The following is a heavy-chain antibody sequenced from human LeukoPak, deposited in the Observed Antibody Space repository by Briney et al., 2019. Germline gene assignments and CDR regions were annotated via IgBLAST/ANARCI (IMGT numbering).Heavy chain of an antibody. D-gene: IGHD3-22*01. CDR1: GFTFSRYW. V-gene: IGHV3-7*03. CDR3: ARWPDYFDTSRYYYGMDV. CDR2: IKEDGSEK. J-gene: IGHJ6*02. Sequence: GGSLRLSCAASGFTFSRYWMSWVRQAPGKGLEWVACIKEDGSEKYYVDSVKGRFTMSRDNAKNSLYLQMSSLRAEDTAVYYCARWPDYFDTSRYYYGMDVWGQGTAVTVPS.